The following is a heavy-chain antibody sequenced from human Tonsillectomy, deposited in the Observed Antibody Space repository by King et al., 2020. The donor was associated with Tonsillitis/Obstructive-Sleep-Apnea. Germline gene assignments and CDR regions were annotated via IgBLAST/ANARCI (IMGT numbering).Heavy chain of an antibody. CDR1: GGSFSGYY. Sequence: VQLQQWGAGLLKPSETLSLTCAVYGGSFSGYYWSWIRQPPGKGLEWIGEINHSGSTNYNQSLKSRVTISVDTSKNQFSLRLSSVTAADTAVYYCARGGSDATPQEFDCWGQGTLVTVSS. J-gene: IGHJ4*02. CDR2: INHSGST. D-gene: IGHD2-15*01. CDR3: ARGGSDATPQEFDC. V-gene: IGHV4-34*01.